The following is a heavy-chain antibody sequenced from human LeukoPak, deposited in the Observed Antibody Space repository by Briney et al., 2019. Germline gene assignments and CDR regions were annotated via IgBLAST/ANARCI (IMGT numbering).Heavy chain of an antibody. CDR3: ARQRDGRAAAGLYYYYYMDV. CDR1: GYSISSGYY. J-gene: IGHJ6*03. V-gene: IGHV4-38-2*02. CDR2: IYHSGST. D-gene: IGHD6-13*01. Sequence: SETLSLTCTVSGYSISSGYYWGWIRQPPGKGLEWIGYIYHSGSTYYNPSLKSRVTISVDRSKNQFSLKLSSVTAADTAVYYCARQRDGRAAAGLYYYYYMDVWGKGTTVTVSS.